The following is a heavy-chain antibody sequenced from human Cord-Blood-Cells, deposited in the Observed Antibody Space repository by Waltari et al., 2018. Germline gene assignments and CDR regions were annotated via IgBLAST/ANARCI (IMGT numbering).Heavy chain of an antibody. CDR3: ATVSIAAAGSFDY. J-gene: IGHJ4*02. CDR2: FDPEDGET. D-gene: IGHD6-13*01. V-gene: IGHV1-24*01. Sequence: PGASAKVSCKVSGYTLTELSMHWVRQAPGKGLEWMGGFDPEDGETIYAQKFQGRVTMTEDTSTDTAYMELSSLRSEDTAVYYCATVSIAAAGSFDYWGQGTLVTVSS. CDR1: GYTLTELS.